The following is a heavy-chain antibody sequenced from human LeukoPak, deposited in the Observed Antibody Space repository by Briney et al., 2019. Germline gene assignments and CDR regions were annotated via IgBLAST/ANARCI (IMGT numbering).Heavy chain of an antibody. D-gene: IGHD1-1*01. J-gene: IGHJ4*02. CDR3: ARLGAGTTDY. CDR1: GRSLSSSSHY. CDR2: IYYSGST. Sequence: PSETLSLTCTVSGRSLSSSSHYWGWIRQPPGKGLEWIGSIYYSGSTYYNPSLKSRVTISVDTSKNQFSLKLSSVTAADTAVYYCARLGAGTTDYWGQGTLVTVSS. V-gene: IGHV4-39*01.